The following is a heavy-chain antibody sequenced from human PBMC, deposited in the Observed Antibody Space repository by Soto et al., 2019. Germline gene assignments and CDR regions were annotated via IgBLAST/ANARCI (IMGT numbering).Heavy chain of an antibody. CDR3: STRAYDTNGYYRFDP. CDR1: GGSFSGHS. Sequence: QVQLQQWGAGLLKPSETLSLTCAVYGGSFSGHSWTWIRQSPGKGLEWIGDINHSGRDNYSPSLKSRVTISLDTSKNQFSLTLSAVTAADTAMYYCSTRAYDTNGYYRFDPWGQGTLVTVSS. CDR2: INHSGRD. J-gene: IGHJ5*01. D-gene: IGHD3-22*01. V-gene: IGHV4-34*01.